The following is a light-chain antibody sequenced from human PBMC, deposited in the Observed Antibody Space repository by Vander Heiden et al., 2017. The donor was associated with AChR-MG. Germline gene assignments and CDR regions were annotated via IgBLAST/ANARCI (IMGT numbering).Light chain of an antibody. CDR1: SSSVVGYNS. CDR2: DVS. J-gene: IGLJ3*02. V-gene: IGLV2-14*03. CDR3: SSYTSSSTPWV. Sequence: QSALTQPAYVSGSPGQSINIPCTVTSSSVVGYNSVSWYQQHPGKAPKLMIYDVSNRPSGVSNRFSGSKSGNTASLTISGLQAEDEADYYCSSYTSSSTPWVFGGGTKLTVL.